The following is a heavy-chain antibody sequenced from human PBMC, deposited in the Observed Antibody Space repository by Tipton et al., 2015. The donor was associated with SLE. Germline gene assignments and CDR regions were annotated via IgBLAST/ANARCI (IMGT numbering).Heavy chain of an antibody. Sequence: QLVQSGAEVKKPGESLRISCKGSGYSFTSYWISWVRQMPGKGLEWMGRIDPSDSYTNYSPSFQGHVTISADKSISTAYLQWSSLKASDTAMYYCARVQRLYGDYGRNAWYFDLWGRGTLVTVSS. J-gene: IGHJ2*01. D-gene: IGHD4-17*01. V-gene: IGHV5-10-1*01. CDR1: GYSFTSYW. CDR3: ARVQRLYGDYGRNAWYFDL. CDR2: IDPSDSYT.